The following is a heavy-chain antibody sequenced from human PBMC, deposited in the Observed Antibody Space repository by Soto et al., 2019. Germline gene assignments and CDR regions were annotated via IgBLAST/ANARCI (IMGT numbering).Heavy chain of an antibody. D-gene: IGHD4-17*01. J-gene: IGHJ5*02. CDR1: GFTFSDHY. CDR3: ARETVDYGWFDP. CDR2: TRNKANSYTT. Sequence: GGSLRLSCAASGFTFSDHYMDWVRQAPGKGLEWVGRTRNKANSYTTEYAASVKGRFTISRDDSKNSLYLQMNSLKTEDTAVYYCARETVDYGWFDPWGQGTLVTVSS. V-gene: IGHV3-72*01.